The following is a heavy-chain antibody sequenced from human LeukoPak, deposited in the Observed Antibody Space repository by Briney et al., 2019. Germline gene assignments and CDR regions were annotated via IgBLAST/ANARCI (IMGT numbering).Heavy chain of an antibody. D-gene: IGHD6-6*01. J-gene: IGHJ5*02. CDR3: ARDMIAARPNWFDP. Sequence: ASVKVSCKASGYTFTTYGISWVRQAPGQGLEWMGWISAYNGNTNYAQKLQGRVTMTTDASTSTAYMELRSLRSDDTAVYYCARDMIAARPNWFDPWAREPWSPSPQ. CDR1: GYTFTTYG. V-gene: IGHV1-18*01. CDR2: ISAYNGNT.